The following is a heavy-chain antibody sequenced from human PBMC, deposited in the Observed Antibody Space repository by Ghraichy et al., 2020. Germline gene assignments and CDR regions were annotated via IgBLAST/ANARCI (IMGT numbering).Heavy chain of an antibody. D-gene: IGHD3-22*01. J-gene: IGHJ1*01. Sequence: SETLSLTCAVYGGTFSGYYWIWIRQPPGQGLEWIGEIKHSGSTNYNPCLKSRVTISVDTSKNQFSLKLSSVTAADTAVYYCARDYDSSGVYFQHWGQGVPVTVSS. CDR3: ARDYDSSGVYFQH. CDR2: IKHSGST. CDR1: GGTFSGYY. V-gene: IGHV4-34*01.